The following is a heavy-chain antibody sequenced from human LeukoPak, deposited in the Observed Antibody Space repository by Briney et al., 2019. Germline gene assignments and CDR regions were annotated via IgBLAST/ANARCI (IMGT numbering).Heavy chain of an antibody. V-gene: IGHV3-30*03. CDR1: GFTFSSYG. CDR3: ATEWLPTD. J-gene: IGHJ4*02. CDR2: ISYDGSNK. D-gene: IGHD3-3*01. Sequence: GGSLRLSCAASGFTFSSYGMHWVRQAPGKGLEWVAVISYDGSNKYYADSVKGRFTISRDNSKNTLYLQMNSLRAEDTAVYYCATEWLPTDWGQGTLVTVSS.